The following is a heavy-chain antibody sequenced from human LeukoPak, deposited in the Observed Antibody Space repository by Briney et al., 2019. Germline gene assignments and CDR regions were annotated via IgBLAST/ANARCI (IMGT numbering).Heavy chain of an antibody. D-gene: IGHD3-10*01. J-gene: IGHJ4*02. Sequence: GGSLRLSCAASGFIFSNAWVSWVRQAPGKGLEWVGRIKSKTDGGTIDHAAPEKGRFTISRDDSKNTLYLQMNSLKTEDTAVYYCSFTMGHGDYWGQGTLVTVSS. CDR1: GFIFSNAW. CDR3: SFTMGHGDY. CDR2: IKSKTDGGTI. V-gene: IGHV3-15*01.